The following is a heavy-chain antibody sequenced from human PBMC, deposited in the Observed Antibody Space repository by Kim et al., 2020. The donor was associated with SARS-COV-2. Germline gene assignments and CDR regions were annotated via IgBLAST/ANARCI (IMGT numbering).Heavy chain of an antibody. Sequence: GGSLRLSCAASGFTFSSYAMHWVRQAPGKGLEWVAVISYDGSNKYYADSVKGRFTISRDNSKNTLYLQMNSLRAEDMAVYYCARDYYDSSGYSSYGMDVWGQGTTVTVSS. CDR2: ISYDGSNK. V-gene: IGHV3-30*04. J-gene: IGHJ6*02. CDR3: ARDYYDSSGYSSYGMDV. D-gene: IGHD3-22*01. CDR1: GFTFSSYA.